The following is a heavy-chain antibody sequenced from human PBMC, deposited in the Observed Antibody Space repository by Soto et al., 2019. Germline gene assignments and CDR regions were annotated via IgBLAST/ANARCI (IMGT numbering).Heavy chain of an antibody. D-gene: IGHD1-26*01. V-gene: IGHV4-59*08. CDR2: IYYSVST. CDR3: ARPRNGSPGLFEY. CDR1: GGSISSYY. Sequence: SETLSLTCTVSGGSISSYYWSWIRQPPGKGLEWIGYIYYSVSTNYNPSLKSRVTISVDTSKNQFSLKLSSVTAADTAVYYCARPRNGSPGLFEYWGQGSLVTVSS. J-gene: IGHJ4*02.